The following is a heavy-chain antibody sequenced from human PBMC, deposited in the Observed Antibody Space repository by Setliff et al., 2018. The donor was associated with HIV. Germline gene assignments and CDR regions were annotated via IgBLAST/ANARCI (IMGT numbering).Heavy chain of an antibody. J-gene: IGHJ3*01. CDR1: GGSIRGYY. CDR2: VFFSGHT. Sequence: SEILSLTCTVSGGSIRGYYCNWIRQAPGKGLEWIGYVFFSGHTDYNPSLKNRVTMSLDTSKNQFSLTLRSVAAADSAVYYCARGDRSNWYRSDAFDLWGQGTMVTVSS. D-gene: IGHD6-13*01. V-gene: IGHV4-59*01. CDR3: ARGDRSNWYRSDAFDL.